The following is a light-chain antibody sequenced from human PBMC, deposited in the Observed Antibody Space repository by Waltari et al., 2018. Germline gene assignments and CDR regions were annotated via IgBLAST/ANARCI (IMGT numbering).Light chain of an antibody. J-gene: IGKJ4*02. CDR1: QSVNGSY. V-gene: IGKV3-20*01. CDR2: GPS. CDR3: QQYGNSRCT. Sequence: ETVFTQSPGTLSLSPGERASLSCSASQSVNGSYITWYKQRPGHSPRLLIYGPSNRATGIPDRFSGSGSGTEFTLSISRVERDDFAVYYCQQYGNSRCTFGEGAKVEIK.